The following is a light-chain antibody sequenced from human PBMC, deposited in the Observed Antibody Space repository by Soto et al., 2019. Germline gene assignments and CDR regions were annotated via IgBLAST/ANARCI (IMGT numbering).Light chain of an antibody. CDR3: SSYTSSSNVV. CDR2: EVS. Sequence: QSALTQPASVSGSPGQSITISCTGTSSDVGGYNYVSWYQQHPGNVPKLMIYEVSNRPSGVSNRFSASKSGNTASLTISGLQGEDEADYYCSSYTSSSNVVFGGGTKLTVL. CDR1: SSDVGGYNY. V-gene: IGLV2-14*01. J-gene: IGLJ2*01.